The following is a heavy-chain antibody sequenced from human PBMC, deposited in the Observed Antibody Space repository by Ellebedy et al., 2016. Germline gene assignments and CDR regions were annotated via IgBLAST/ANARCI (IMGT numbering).Heavy chain of an antibody. J-gene: IGHJ4*02. CDR3: AKENPSSYYDFWSGYFFDY. CDR1: GFTFSSYG. Sequence: GESLKISXAASGFTFSSYGMHWVRQAPGKGLEWVAVISYDGSNKYYADSVKGRFTISRDNSKNTLYLQMNSLRAEDTAVYYCAKENPSSYYDFWSGYFFDYWGQGTLVTVSS. D-gene: IGHD3-3*01. V-gene: IGHV3-30*18. CDR2: ISYDGSNK.